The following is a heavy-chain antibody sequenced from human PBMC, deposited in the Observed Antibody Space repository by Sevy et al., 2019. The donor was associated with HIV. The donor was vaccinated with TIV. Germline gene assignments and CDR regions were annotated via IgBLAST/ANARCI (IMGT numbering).Heavy chain of an antibody. V-gene: IGHV3-30-3*01. D-gene: IGHD2-21*02. J-gene: IGHJ3*02. CDR1: GFTLSGYA. CDR2: ISSDRSNK. Sequence: GSRRRSREAPGFTLSGYAMHRVRQAPDKGPGWVAIISSDRSNKYYADSVKGRLTISRDNSKNPLYLRMDCLRTEDTSVYYCARVSSQGTDIFDIWGQGTMVTVSS. CDR3: ARVSSQGTDIFDI.